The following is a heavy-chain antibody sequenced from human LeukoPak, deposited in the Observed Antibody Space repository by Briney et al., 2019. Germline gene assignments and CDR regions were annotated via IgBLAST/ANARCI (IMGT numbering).Heavy chain of an antibody. V-gene: IGHV3-53*01. Sequence: PGGSLSLSCAVSGFTFSTNYMTCVREPPGKGLEWVLVIYSCGNTKYADPLQGRFTISRDNSKNTLYLEMNSLSPDDTAVYYCARGVEPLADNTLEYWGQGTLVTVSS. CDR2: IYSCGNT. D-gene: IGHD1-14*01. J-gene: IGHJ4*02. CDR1: GFTFSTNY. CDR3: ARGVEPLADNTLEY.